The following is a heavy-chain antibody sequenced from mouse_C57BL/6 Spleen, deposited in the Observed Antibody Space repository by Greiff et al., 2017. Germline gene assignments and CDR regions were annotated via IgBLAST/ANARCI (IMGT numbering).Heavy chain of an antibody. J-gene: IGHJ2*01. V-gene: IGHV10-3*01. CDR1: GFTFNTYA. CDR2: IRSKSSNYAT. Sequence: EVQLVESGGGLVQPKGSLKLSCAASGFTFNTYAMHWVRQAPGKGLEWVARIRSKSSNYATYYADSVKDRFTISRDDSQSMLYLQMNNLKTEDTAMYYCVREGIYDGYSYYFDYGGQGTTLTVSS. CDR3: VREGIYDGYSYYFDY. D-gene: IGHD2-3*01.